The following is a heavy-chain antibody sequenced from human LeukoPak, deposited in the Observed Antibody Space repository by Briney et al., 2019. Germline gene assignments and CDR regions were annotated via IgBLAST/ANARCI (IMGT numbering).Heavy chain of an antibody. CDR3: ARAYDIVVVVAATNLDY. J-gene: IGHJ4*02. CDR2: ISYDGSNK. V-gene: IGHV3-30*04. D-gene: IGHD2-15*01. CDR1: GFTFSSYA. Sequence: PGGSLRLSCAASGFTFSSYAMHWVRQAPGKGLEWVAVISYDGSNKYYADSVKGRFTISRDNSKNTLYLQMNSLRAEDTAVYYCARAYDIVVVVAATNLDYWGQGTLVTVSS.